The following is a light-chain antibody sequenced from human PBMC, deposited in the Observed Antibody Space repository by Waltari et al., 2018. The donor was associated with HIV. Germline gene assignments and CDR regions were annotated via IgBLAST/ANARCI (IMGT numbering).Light chain of an antibody. J-gene: IGKJ1*01. CDR2: GAS. V-gene: IGKV3-20*01. CDR3: QQYGAAPWT. Sequence: EIVLTQSPGTLSLSPGERATLSCRASYTVTNKFLAWYQQSPGQAPRLLIYGASTRATGIPDRFSGSGFGTDFTLTISRLEPEDFAVYYCQQYGAAPWTFGQGTKVEMK. CDR1: YTVTNKF.